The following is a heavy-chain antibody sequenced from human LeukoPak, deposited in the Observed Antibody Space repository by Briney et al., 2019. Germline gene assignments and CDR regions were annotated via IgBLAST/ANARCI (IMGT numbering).Heavy chain of an antibody. Sequence: ASVKVSCKASGYTFTSYGISWVRQAPGQGLEWMGWISAYNGNANYAQKIQGRVTMTTDTSTSTDYMELRSLRSDDTAVYYCARVIAAAGSCLDYWGQGTLVTVSS. D-gene: IGHD6-13*01. V-gene: IGHV1-18*01. CDR2: ISAYNGNA. J-gene: IGHJ4*02. CDR1: GYTFTSYG. CDR3: ARVIAAAGSCLDY.